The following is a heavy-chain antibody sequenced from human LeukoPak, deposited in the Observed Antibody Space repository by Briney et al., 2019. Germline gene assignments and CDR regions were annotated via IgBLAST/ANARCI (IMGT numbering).Heavy chain of an antibody. CDR3: AKDQGYYDSSGYSFDY. CDR1: GFTFSSYA. D-gene: IGHD3-22*01. CDR2: ISYDGSNK. J-gene: IGHJ4*02. V-gene: IGHV3-30*04. Sequence: GGSLRLSCAASGFTFSSYAMHWVRQAPGKGLEWVAVISYDGSNKYYADSVKGRFTISRDNSKNTLYLQMNSLRAEDTAVYYCAKDQGYYDSSGYSFDYWGQGTLVTVSS.